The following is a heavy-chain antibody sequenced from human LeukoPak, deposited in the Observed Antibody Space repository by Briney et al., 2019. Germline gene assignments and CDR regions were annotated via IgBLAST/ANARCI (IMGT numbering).Heavy chain of an antibody. Sequence: GGSLRLSCAASGLTFSTYAMSWVRQAPGKGLEWVSAISGSGGSTYYADSVKGRFTISRDNSKNTLYLQMNSLRAEDTAVYYCAKDGTIFGVDPYYFDYWGQGTLVTVSS. D-gene: IGHD3-3*01. V-gene: IGHV3-23*01. CDR2: ISGSGGST. J-gene: IGHJ4*02. CDR1: GLTFSTYA. CDR3: AKDGTIFGVDPYYFDY.